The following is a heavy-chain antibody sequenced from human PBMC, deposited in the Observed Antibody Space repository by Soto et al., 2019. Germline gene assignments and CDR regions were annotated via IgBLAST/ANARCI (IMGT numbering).Heavy chain of an antibody. Sequence: HGESLKISCKGSGYNFNRYWIGWVRQMPGKGLEWMGIIWPGDSETRYSPSFQGQVIISVDKSINTVHLQWSSLKASDTAIYYCARQSGMDVWGQGTTVTVSS. CDR3: ARQSGMDV. V-gene: IGHV5-51*01. CDR1: GYNFNRYW. J-gene: IGHJ6*02. CDR2: IWPGDSET.